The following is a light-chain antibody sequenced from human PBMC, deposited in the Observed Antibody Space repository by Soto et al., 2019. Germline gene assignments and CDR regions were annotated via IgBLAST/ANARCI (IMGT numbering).Light chain of an antibody. J-gene: IGKJ4*01. CDR2: AAS. CDR3: QQSYSTPLT. V-gene: IGKV1-39*01. Sequence: DIPMTQSPSSLSASEGDRVTITCRAAQAIRTYLNWYQQKPGKAPKLLIYAASSLQSGVPSKFSGRGSGTDFTLTISSLQPEDFATYYCQQSYSTPLTFGGGTKVEI. CDR1: QAIRTY.